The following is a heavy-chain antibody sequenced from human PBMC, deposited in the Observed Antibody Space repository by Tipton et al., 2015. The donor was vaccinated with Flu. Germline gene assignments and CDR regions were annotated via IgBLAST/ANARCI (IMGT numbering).Heavy chain of an antibody. CDR3: ARSTYYYGSGSSDF. D-gene: IGHD3-10*01. CDR2: ISHSGRT. Sequence: TLSLTCTVSDYSISTNYYWGWIRQPPGKGLEWIGCISHSGRTYYNPSLMSRVTISVDTAKNQFSQRLSSVTAADTAVYYRARSTYYYGSGSSDFWGPGTLVTVSS. V-gene: IGHV4-38-2*02. CDR1: DYSISTNYY. J-gene: IGHJ4*02.